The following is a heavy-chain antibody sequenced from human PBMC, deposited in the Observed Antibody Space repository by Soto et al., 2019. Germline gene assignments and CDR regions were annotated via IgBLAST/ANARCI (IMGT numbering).Heavy chain of an antibody. CDR1: GFTFSSYA. CDR2: ISGSGGST. D-gene: IGHD3-9*01. CDR3: AKVSQYEILTPMTPYYYYGMDV. Sequence: PVGSLRLSCAASGFTFSSYAMSWVRQAPGKGLEWVSAISGSGGSTYYADSVKGRFTISRDNSKNTLYLQMNSLRAEDTAVYYCAKVSQYEILTPMTPYYYYGMDVWGQGTTVTVSS. V-gene: IGHV3-23*01. J-gene: IGHJ6*02.